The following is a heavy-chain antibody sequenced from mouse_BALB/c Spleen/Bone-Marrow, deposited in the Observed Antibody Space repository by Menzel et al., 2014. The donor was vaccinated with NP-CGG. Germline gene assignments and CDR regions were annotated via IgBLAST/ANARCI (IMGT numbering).Heavy chain of an antibody. CDR1: GYTFDYYT. CDR2: INPSSGYT. J-gene: IGHJ3*01. Sequence: QVQLQQSGAELARPGASVKMSCKASGYTFDYYTVQWVKQRPGQGLEWIGYINPSSGYTNYNQKFKDEATLTADKSSSTAYMQLSSLTSEDSAVYYCAREVYGSWFAYWGQGTLVTVSA. CDR3: AREVYGSWFAY. V-gene: IGHV1-4*01. D-gene: IGHD2-2*01.